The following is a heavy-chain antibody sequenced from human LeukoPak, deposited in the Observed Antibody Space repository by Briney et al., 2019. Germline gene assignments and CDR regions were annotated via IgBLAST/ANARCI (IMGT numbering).Heavy chain of an antibody. D-gene: IGHD7-27*01. Sequence: GGSLRLSCAASGFTFSNYGMRWVRQAPGKGLEWVAHIRFDESDKYYADSAEGRFSISRGISRRKVYLQLISRITVDTAVYYCAKDLNWGWDYWGQGTLVTVSS. CDR3: AKDLNWGWDY. CDR2: IRFDESDK. J-gene: IGHJ4*02. CDR1: GFTFSNYG. V-gene: IGHV3-30*02.